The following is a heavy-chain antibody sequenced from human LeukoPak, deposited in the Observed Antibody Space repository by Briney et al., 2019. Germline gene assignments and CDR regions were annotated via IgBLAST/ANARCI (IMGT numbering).Heavy chain of an antibody. CDR2: INPSGGST. J-gene: IGHJ4*02. V-gene: IGHV1-46*01. CDR1: GYTFTSYY. D-gene: IGHD4-17*01. CDR3: ARSRNYGDYRHFDY. Sequence: GASVKVSCKASGYTFTSYYMHWVRQAPGQGLEWMGIINPSGGSTSYAQKFQGRVTMTRDTSISTAYMELSRLRSDDTAVYYCARSRNYGDYRHFDYWGQGTLVTVSS.